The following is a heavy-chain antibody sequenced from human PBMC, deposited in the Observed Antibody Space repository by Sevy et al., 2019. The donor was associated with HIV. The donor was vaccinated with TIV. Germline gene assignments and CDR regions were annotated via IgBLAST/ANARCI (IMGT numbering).Heavy chain of an antibody. CDR1: GFTFSNYH. Sequence: GGSLRLSCAASGFTFSNYHMHWVRQTTGKGLEWVSSIGTAGDPFYSGSVKGRFTSSRVNGKNSLYLQMNSLRAGDTAVYFCARGASADGVRFDAFDIWGQGTLVTVSS. D-gene: IGHD6-13*01. CDR2: IGTAGDP. J-gene: IGHJ3*02. V-gene: IGHV3-13*05. CDR3: ARGASADGVRFDAFDI.